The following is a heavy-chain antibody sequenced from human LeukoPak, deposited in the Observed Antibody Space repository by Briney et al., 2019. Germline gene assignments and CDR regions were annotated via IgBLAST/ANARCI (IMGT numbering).Heavy chain of an antibody. CDR3: ARSRYSGYDDPSYFDY. Sequence: GGSLRLSCAASGFTFSSYEMNWVRQAPGKGLEWVSYISSSGSTIYYADSVKGRFTISRDNAKNSLYLQMNSLRAEDTAVYYCARSRYSGYDDPSYFDYWGQGTLVTVSS. V-gene: IGHV3-48*03. CDR2: ISSSGSTI. J-gene: IGHJ4*02. CDR1: GFTFSSYE. D-gene: IGHD5-12*01.